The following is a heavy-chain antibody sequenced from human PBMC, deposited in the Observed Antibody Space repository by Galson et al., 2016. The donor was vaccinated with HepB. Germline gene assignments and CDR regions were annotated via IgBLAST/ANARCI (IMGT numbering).Heavy chain of an antibody. Sequence: SLRLSCAASGFTFTTFSMSWVRPSPGRGLEWVSFIGSTTSPIYYADFVKGRFTVSRDNAQRSLYLQMNSLRDDDTDVYYCVRGFRSNSFDVWGQGTRITVS. CDR2: IGSTTSPI. V-gene: IGHV3-48*02. J-gene: IGHJ3*01. CDR3: VRGFRSNSFDV. CDR1: GFTFTTFS. D-gene: IGHD2-8*01.